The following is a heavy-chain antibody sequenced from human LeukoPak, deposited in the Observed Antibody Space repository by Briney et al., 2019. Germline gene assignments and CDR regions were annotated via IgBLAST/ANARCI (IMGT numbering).Heavy chain of an antibody. Sequence: SETLSLTCTVSGGSISSYYWSWIRQPPGKGLEWIGYIYYSGSTNYNPSLKSRVTISVDTSKNQFSLKLSSVTAADTAVYYCARDPGSYYFDYWGQGTLVTVSS. V-gene: IGHV4-59*01. CDR2: IYYSGST. CDR3: ARDPGSYYFDY. CDR1: GGSISSYY. D-gene: IGHD3-16*02. J-gene: IGHJ4*02.